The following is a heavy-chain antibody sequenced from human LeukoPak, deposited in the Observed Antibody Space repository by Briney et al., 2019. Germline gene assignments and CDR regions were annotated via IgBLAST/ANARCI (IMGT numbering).Heavy chain of an antibody. CDR3: ARDGHSSGWLDY. Sequence: SETLSLTCTVSGYSISSGYYWGWIRQPPGKGLEWIGSIYHSGSTYYNPSLKSRVTISVDTSKNQFSLKLSSVTAADTAVYYCARDGHSSGWLDYWGQGAMITVSS. CDR2: IYHSGST. D-gene: IGHD6-19*01. CDR1: GYSISSGYY. J-gene: IGHJ4*02. V-gene: IGHV4-38-2*02.